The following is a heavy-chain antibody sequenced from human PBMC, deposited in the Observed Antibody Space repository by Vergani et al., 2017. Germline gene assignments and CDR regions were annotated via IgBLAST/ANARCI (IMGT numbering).Heavy chain of an antibody. J-gene: IGHJ4*02. Sequence: EVQLVESGGGLVQPGGSLRLSCAASGFTFSSYWMSWVRQAPGKGLEWVANIKQDGSEKYYVDSVKGRFTISRDNAKNSLYLQMNSLRAEDTAVYYCARLGYCSSTSCPEDYWGQGTLVTVSS. CDR3: ARLGYCSSTSCPEDY. CDR2: IKQDGSEK. D-gene: IGHD2-2*01. CDR1: GFTFSSYW. V-gene: IGHV3-7*03.